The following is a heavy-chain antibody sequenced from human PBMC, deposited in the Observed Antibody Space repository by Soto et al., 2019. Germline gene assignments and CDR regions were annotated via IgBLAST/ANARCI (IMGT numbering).Heavy chain of an antibody. Sequence: GASVKVSCKASGYTFTSYYMHWVRQAPGQGLEWMGIINPSGGSTSYAQKFQGRVTMTRDTSTSTVYMELSSLRSEDTAVYYCAWRIAAAGSRHAFDIWAQGTMVTVSS. D-gene: IGHD6-13*01. CDR2: INPSGGST. CDR1: GYTFTSYY. V-gene: IGHV1-46*03. J-gene: IGHJ3*02. CDR3: AWRIAAAGSRHAFDI.